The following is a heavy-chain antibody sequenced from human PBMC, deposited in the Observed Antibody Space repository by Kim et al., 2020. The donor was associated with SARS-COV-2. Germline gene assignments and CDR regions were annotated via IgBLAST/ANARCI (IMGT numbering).Heavy chain of an antibody. Sequence: SETLSLTCTVSGGSISSYYWSWIRQPPGKGLEWIGYIYYSGSTNYNPSLKSRVTISVDTSKNQFSLKLSSVTAADTAVYYCARASYCSSTSCSSESGAFDLWGQGTMVTVSS. CDR1: GGSISSYY. V-gene: IGHV4-59*01. CDR3: ARASYCSSTSCSSESGAFDL. J-gene: IGHJ3*01. D-gene: IGHD2-2*01. CDR2: IYYSGST.